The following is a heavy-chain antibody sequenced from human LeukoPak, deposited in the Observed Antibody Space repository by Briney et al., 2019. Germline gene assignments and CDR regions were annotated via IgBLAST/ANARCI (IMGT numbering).Heavy chain of an antibody. Sequence: SETLSLTCTIPGGSVSDYYWSWIRLSPGKGLEWIGYIYYTGSTTYNPSLKSRVTISADTSKNQFSLKLSSVTAADTAVYYCASRKLGSDYWGQGTLVTVSS. CDR3: ASRKLGSDY. J-gene: IGHJ4*02. V-gene: IGHV4-59*02. D-gene: IGHD7-27*01. CDR1: GGSVSDYY. CDR2: IYYTGST.